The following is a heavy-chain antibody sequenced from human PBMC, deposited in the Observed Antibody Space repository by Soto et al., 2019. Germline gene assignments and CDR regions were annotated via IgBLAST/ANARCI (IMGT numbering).Heavy chain of an antibody. CDR2: ISGDGVRA. J-gene: IGHJ4*02. CDR1: GFTFSTCA. D-gene: IGHD3-16*01. V-gene: IGHV3-23*01. CDR3: AGRISTNDYC. Sequence: GGSLRLSCAASGFTFSTCAMSWVRQAPGKGLEWVSTISGDGVRALYRDSVKGRFTISRDNSKNTVYLQMSRLRDDDTAVYFCAGRISTNDYCWGQGAPVTVSS.